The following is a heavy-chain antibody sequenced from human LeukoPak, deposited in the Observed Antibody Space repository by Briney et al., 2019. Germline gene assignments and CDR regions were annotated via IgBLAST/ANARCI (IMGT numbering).Heavy chain of an antibody. D-gene: IGHD5-24*01. CDR2: INSDGSST. V-gene: IGHV3-74*01. Sequence: GGSLRLSCAASGFTFSSYLMHWVRQAPGKGLVRVSRINSDGSSTSYADSVKGRFTISRDNAKNTLYLQMNSLRAEDTAVYYCARTYYVGYNSAFDYWGQGTVVTVSS. J-gene: IGHJ4*02. CDR1: GFTFSSYL. CDR3: ARTYYVGYNSAFDY.